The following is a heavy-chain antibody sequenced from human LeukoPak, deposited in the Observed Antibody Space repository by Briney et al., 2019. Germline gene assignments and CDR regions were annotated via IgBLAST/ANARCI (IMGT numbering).Heavy chain of an antibody. V-gene: IGHV3-7*01. J-gene: IGHJ4*02. Sequence: GGSLRLSCAASGFTFSSYWMSWVRQAPGKGLGWVANIKQDGSEKYYVDSVKGRFTISRDNAKNSLYLQMNSLRAEDTAVYYCARDQGHSGYDLGHFDYWGQGTLVTVSS. D-gene: IGHD5-12*01. CDR2: IKQDGSEK. CDR3: ARDQGHSGYDLGHFDY. CDR1: GFTFSSYW.